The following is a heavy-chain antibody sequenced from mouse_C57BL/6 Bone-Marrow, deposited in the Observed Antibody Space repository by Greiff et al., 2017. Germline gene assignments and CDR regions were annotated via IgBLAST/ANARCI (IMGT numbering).Heavy chain of an antibody. J-gene: IGHJ2*01. D-gene: IGHD1-1*01. CDR2: INPNNGGT. CDR3: AKYHGSQDYFDY. CDR1: GYTFTDYY. Sequence: EVQLQQSGPELVKPGASVKISCKASGYTFTDYYMNWVKQSHGKSLEWIGDINPNNGGTSYNQKFKGKATLTVDKSSSTAYMELSGLTSEDSAVYYCAKYHGSQDYFDYWGQGTTRTVSA. V-gene: IGHV1-26*01.